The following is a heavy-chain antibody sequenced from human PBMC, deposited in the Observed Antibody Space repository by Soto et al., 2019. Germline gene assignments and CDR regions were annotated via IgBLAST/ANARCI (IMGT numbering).Heavy chain of an antibody. J-gene: IGHJ4*02. D-gene: IGHD6-19*01. CDR1: GFTFDDYA. CDR3: AKRAVIAVAGTVSFDY. V-gene: IGHV3-9*01. Sequence: EVQLVESGGGLVQPGRSLRLSCAASGFTFDDYAMHWVRQAPGKGLEWVSGISWNSGSIGYADSVKGRFTIARDNANNALYLQMNSLRAEDTALYYCAKRAVIAVAGTVSFDYWGQGTLVTVSS. CDR2: ISWNSGSI.